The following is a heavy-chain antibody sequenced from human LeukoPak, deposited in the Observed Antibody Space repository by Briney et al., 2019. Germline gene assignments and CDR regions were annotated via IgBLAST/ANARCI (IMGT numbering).Heavy chain of an antibody. CDR2: IFYSGST. D-gene: IGHD2-15*01. J-gene: IGHJ6*02. CDR1: GGSISSFY. Sequence: PSETLSLTCTVSGGSISSFYWSWIRQPPGKGLEWIGYIFYSGSTNYNPSLKSRVTTSVATSKNQFSLKLSSVTAADTAVYYCARHTPVPLPSGFYFEMDVWGQGTTVTVSS. CDR3: ARHTPVPLPSGFYFEMDV. V-gene: IGHV4-59*08.